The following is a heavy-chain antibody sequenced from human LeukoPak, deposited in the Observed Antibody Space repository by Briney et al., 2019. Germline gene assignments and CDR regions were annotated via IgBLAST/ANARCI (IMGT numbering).Heavy chain of an antibody. J-gene: IGHJ4*02. CDR3: AKDQVYSNGSGYGPYYFDY. D-gene: IGHD5-18*01. CDR2: ISGSGGST. Sequence: GASLRLSCAASGFTFSSYAVSWVRQAPGKGLELVSAISGSGGSTYYADSVKGRFTISRDNSKNTLYLQMNSLRAEDTAVYYCAKDQVYSNGSGYGPYYFDYWGQGTLLTVSS. CDR1: GFTFSSYA. V-gene: IGHV3-23*01.